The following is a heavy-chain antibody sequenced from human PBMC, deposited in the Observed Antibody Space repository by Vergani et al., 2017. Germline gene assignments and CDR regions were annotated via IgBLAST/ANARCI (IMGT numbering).Heavy chain of an antibody. D-gene: IGHD6-13*01. Sequence: EVQLVESGGGLVKPGGSLRLSCAASGFTFSSYSMNWVRQAPGKGLEWVSSISSSSSYIYYADSVKGRFTISRDNAKNSLYLQMNSLRAEDTAVYYCARDGADGKGYYYYYYMDVWGKGTTVTVSS. CDR2: ISSSSSYI. CDR3: ARDGADGKGYYYYYYMDV. CDR1: GFTFSSYS. V-gene: IGHV3-21*01. J-gene: IGHJ6*03.